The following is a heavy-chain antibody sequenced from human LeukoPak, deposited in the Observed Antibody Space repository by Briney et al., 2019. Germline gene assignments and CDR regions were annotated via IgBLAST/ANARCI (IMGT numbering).Heavy chain of an antibody. CDR3: ARGPLTIFGVVANPHYMDV. Sequence: SETLSLTCTVSGGSISSYYWSWIRQPAGKGLEWIGRIYTSGSTNYNPSLKSRVTMSVDTSKNQFSLKLSSVTAADTAVYYCARGPLTIFGVVANPHYMDVWGKGTTVTVSS. D-gene: IGHD3-3*01. CDR2: IYTSGST. CDR1: GGSISSYY. V-gene: IGHV4-4*07. J-gene: IGHJ6*03.